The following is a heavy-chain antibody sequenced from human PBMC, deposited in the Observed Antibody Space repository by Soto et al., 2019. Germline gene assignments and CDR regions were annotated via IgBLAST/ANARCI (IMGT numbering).Heavy chain of an antibody. CDR2: IYYSGST. J-gene: IGHJ4*02. CDR1: GGSISSYY. CDR3: ASRYGSSFDY. D-gene: IGHD6-13*01. Sequence: QVQLQESGPGLVKPSETLSLTCTVSGGSISSYYWSWIRQPPGKGLEWIGYIYYSGSTNYNPSLTSRATISVDTSQHHFSPKLSSVTAADTAVYYCASRYGSSFDYWGQGTLVTVSS. V-gene: IGHV4-59*08.